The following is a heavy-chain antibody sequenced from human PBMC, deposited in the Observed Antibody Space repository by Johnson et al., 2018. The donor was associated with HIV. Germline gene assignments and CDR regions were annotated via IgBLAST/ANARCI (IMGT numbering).Heavy chain of an antibody. CDR3: AKTQSSIGGLDAFDL. D-gene: IGHD6-6*01. Sequence: VQLVESGGGLVQPGGSLRLSCAASGFTVSSNYMSWVRQAPGKGLEWVSVIYSGGSTYYADSVKGRFTISRDNSKNTLYLQMNSLRAEDTALYYCAKTQSSIGGLDAFDLWGQGTQVIVAS. CDR1: GFTVSSNY. J-gene: IGHJ3*01. V-gene: IGHV3-66*01. CDR2: IYSGGST.